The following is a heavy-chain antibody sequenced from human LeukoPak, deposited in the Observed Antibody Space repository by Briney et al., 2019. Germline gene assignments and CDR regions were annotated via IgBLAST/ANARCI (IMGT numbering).Heavy chain of an antibody. V-gene: IGHV1-69*04. J-gene: IGHJ4*02. Sequence: SVKVSCKASGGTFSTYTINWVRQAPGQGLEWMGRIIPILGIANYAQKFQGRVTITADKSTSTAYMELSSLRSEDTAVYYCARDLSGYDYWGQGTLVTVSS. CDR2: IIPILGIA. CDR1: GGTFSTYT. D-gene: IGHD3-3*02. CDR3: ARDLSGYDY.